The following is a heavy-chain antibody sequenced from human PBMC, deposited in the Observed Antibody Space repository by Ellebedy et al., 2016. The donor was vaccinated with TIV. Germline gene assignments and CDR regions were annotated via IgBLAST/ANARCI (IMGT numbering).Heavy chain of an antibody. CDR1: GGTFSSYA. V-gene: IGHV1-18*01. J-gene: IGHJ3*02. CDR2: ISAYNGNT. CDR3: ARGRSRDAFDI. Sequence: ASVKVSCXASGGTFSSYAISWVRQAPGQGLEWMGWISAYNGNTNYAQKLQGRVTMTTDTSTSTAYMELRSLRSDDTAVYYCARGRSRDAFDIWGQGTMVTVSS.